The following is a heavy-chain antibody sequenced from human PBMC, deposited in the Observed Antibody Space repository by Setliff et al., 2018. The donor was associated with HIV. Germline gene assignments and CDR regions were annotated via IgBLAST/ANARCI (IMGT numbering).Heavy chain of an antibody. D-gene: IGHD6-13*01. J-gene: IGHJ4*02. CDR3: ARRSSSSWYRY. Sequence: SETLSLTCTVSGGSTSSSSYYWDWIRQPPGKGLEWIGSIYYSGSTYYNPSLKSRVTISVDTSKNQFSLRLSSVAAADTAAYYCARRSSSSWYRYWGQGTLVTVSS. V-gene: IGHV4-39*01. CDR2: IYYSGST. CDR1: GGSTSSSSYY.